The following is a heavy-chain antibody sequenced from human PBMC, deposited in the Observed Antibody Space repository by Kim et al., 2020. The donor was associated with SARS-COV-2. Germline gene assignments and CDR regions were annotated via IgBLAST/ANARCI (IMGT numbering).Heavy chain of an antibody. D-gene: IGHD3-9*01. V-gene: IGHV4-31*03. Sequence: SETLSLTCTVSGDSISSGSYYWSWIRQRPGKGLEWIGYIRSSGITYYNPTLTGRVDISADTSMNQFSLKLRSVTAADTAVYFCARALLRYFDW. CDR1: GDSISSGSYY. CDR2: IRSSGIT. J-gene: IGHJ5*01. CDR3: ARALLRYFDW.